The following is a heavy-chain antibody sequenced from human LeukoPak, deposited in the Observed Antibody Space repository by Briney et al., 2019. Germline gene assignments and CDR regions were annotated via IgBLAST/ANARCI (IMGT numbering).Heavy chain of an antibody. V-gene: IGHV5-51*01. D-gene: IGHD6-13*01. Sequence: GESLKISCKGSGYSFTSYWIGWVRQMPGKGLEWMGIIYPGDSDTRYSPSFQGQVTISADKSISTAYLQWSNLKASDTAMYYCARLDEEQQLDLRYWGQGTLVTVSS. CDR1: GYSFTSYW. CDR3: ARLDEEQQLDLRY. J-gene: IGHJ4*02. CDR2: IYPGDSDT.